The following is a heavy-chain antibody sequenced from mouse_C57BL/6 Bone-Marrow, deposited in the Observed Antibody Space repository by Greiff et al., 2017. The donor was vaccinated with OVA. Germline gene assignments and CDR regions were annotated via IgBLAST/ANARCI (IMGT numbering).Heavy chain of an antibody. CDR2: IYPRSGNT. D-gene: IGHD1-1*01. J-gene: IGHJ2*01. CDR3: ARLHYYGSSLYYFDY. V-gene: IGHV1-81*01. CDR1: GYTFTSYG. Sequence: QVQLQQSGAELARPGASVKLSCKASGYTFTSYGISWVKQRTGQGLEWIGEIYPRSGNTYYNEKFKGKATLTADKSSRTAYMELRSLTSEDSAVYFCARLHYYGSSLYYFDYWGQGTTLTVSS.